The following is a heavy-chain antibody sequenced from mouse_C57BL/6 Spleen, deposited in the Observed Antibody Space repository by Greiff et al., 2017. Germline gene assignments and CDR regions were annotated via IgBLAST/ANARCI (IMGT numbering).Heavy chain of an antibody. CDR3: ANYYGSSYYAMDY. CDR1: GFTFSDYG. D-gene: IGHD1-1*01. CDR2: ISSGSSTI. J-gene: IGHJ4*01. V-gene: IGHV5-17*01. Sequence: EVQLVESGGGLVKPGGSLKLSCAASGFTFSDYGMHWVRQAPEKGLEWVAYISSGSSTIYYVDTVKGRFTISRDNAKNTLFLQMTSLRSEDTAMYYCANYYGSSYYAMDYWGQGTSVTVSS.